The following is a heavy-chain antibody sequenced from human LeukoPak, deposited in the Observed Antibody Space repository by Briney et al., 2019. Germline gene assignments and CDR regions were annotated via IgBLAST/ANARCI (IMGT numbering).Heavy chain of an antibody. Sequence: GGSLRLSCAASGFTFSSYSMNWVRPAPGKGLECVSYISSSSSTIYYADSVKGRFTISRDNAKNPLYLQMTSLRAEDTAVYYCARSAFGVDYWGQGTLVTVSS. J-gene: IGHJ4*02. CDR1: GFTFSSYS. V-gene: IGHV3-48*04. CDR3: ARSAFGVDY. D-gene: IGHD3-10*01. CDR2: ISSSSSTI.